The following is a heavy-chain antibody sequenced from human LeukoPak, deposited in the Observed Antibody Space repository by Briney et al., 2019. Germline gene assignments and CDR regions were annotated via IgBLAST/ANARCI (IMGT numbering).Heavy chain of an antibody. Sequence: GESLKISCKGSGYSFTNYWIGWVRQMPGKGLEWMGIIYPGDSDTRYNPSFQGQVTISADKSISTAYLQWSSLKALDTAMYYCARTGVVITNNWFDPWGQGTLVTVSS. J-gene: IGHJ5*02. D-gene: IGHD3-3*01. CDR2: IYPGDSDT. CDR3: ARTGVVITNNWFDP. CDR1: GYSFTNYW. V-gene: IGHV5-51*01.